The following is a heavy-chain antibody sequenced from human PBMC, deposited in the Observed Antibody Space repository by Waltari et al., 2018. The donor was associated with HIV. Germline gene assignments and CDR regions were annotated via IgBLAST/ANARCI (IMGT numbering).Heavy chain of an antibody. CDR3: ARDEVGKQPFDY. CDR1: GGSISDSYY. J-gene: IGHJ4*02. V-gene: IGHV4-59*12. CDR2: IYGSGVST. D-gene: IGHD6-13*01. Sequence: QVQLQESGPGLVKPSETLSLTCAVSGGSISDSYYWSWIRQPPGKGLGWIGYIYGSGVSTYYNPALKSRVTISKDTSKNQFSLKLSSVTAADTAVYYCARDEVGKQPFDYWGQGVLVTVSS.